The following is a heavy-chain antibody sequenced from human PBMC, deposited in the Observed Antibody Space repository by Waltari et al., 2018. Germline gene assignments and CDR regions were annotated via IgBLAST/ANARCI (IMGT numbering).Heavy chain of an antibody. Sequence: DVQLVQSGAAVKKPGESLKIPCQVSGDRRTDYRIAWVRQRPGKGLEWMGIIYRRDSDTRYSPSFQGLVTISVDKSIDTAYLEWSRLEASDTGIYYCARPWNIGWYYSGMDVWGQGTSVTVSS. J-gene: IGHJ6*02. D-gene: IGHD6-19*01. CDR2: IYRRDSDT. CDR1: GDRRTDYR. CDR3: ARPWNIGWYYSGMDV. V-gene: IGHV5-51*01.